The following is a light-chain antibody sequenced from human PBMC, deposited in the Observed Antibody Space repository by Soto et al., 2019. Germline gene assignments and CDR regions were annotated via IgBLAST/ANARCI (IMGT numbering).Light chain of an antibody. CDR3: QQYYSTPIT. CDR2: WAS. CDR1: QSVLYSSNNKNY. J-gene: IGKJ5*01. Sequence: DIVMTQSPDSLAVSLGERATINCKSSQSVLYSSNNKNYLTGYQQKPGQPPKLLIYWASTRESGVPDRFNGSGSGTDFTLTISSLQAEDVAVYYCQQYYSTPITFGQGTRLEIK. V-gene: IGKV4-1*01.